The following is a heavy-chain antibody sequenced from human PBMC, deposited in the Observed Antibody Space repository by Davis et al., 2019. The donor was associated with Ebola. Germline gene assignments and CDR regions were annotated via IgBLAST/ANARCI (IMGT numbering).Heavy chain of an antibody. CDR2: IKQDGSEK. D-gene: IGHD3-10*01. CDR3: ARDRGRWLWFRELLDY. Sequence: PGGSLRLSCAASGFTFSSYWMSWVRQAPGKGLEWVANIKQDGSEKYYVDSVKGRFTISRDNAKNSLHLQMNSLRAEDTAVYYCARDRGRWLWFRELLDYWGQGTLVTVSS. CDR1: GFTFSSYW. J-gene: IGHJ4*02. V-gene: IGHV3-7*01.